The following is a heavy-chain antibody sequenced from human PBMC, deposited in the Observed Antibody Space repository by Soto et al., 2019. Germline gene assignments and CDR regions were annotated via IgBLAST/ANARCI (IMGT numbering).Heavy chain of an antibody. CDR1: GYTFTSYD. J-gene: IGHJ4*02. Sequence: QVQLVQSGAEVKKPGASVKVSCKASGYTFTSYDINWVRQATGQGLEWMGWMNPYSGNTGYAQKFQGRVTMTRNTXXXXXXXXXXXXXXXXXXXXXXARXXGTPRDYWGQGTLVTVSS. CDR2: MNPYSGNT. D-gene: IGHD1-1*01. V-gene: IGHV1-8*01. CDR3: ARXXGTPRDY.